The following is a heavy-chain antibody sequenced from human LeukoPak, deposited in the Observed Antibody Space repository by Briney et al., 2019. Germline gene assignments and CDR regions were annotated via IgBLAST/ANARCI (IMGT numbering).Heavy chain of an antibody. CDR2: IRSKANSYAT. J-gene: IGHJ4*02. D-gene: IGHD1-20*01. V-gene: IGHV3-73*01. CDR3: TSNWNGGGY. CDR1: GFTFSGSA. Sequence: GGSLKLSCAASGFTFSGSAMHWVRQASGKGLEWVGRIRSKANSYATAYAASVKGRFTTSRDDSKNTAYLQMNSLKTEDTAVYYCTSNWNGGGYWGQGTLVTVSS.